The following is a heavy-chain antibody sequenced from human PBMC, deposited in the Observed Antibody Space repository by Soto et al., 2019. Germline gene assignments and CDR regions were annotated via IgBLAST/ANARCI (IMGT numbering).Heavy chain of an antibody. D-gene: IGHD4-4*01. Sequence: SETLSLTCTVSGGSISSSSYYWGWIRQPPGKGLEWIGSIYYSGSTYYNPSLKSRVTISVDTSKNQFSLKLSSVTAADTAVYYCARAREYSNYYFDYWGQGTLVTVSS. CDR3: ARAREYSNYYFDY. CDR1: GGSISSSSYY. V-gene: IGHV4-39*07. CDR2: IYYSGST. J-gene: IGHJ4*02.